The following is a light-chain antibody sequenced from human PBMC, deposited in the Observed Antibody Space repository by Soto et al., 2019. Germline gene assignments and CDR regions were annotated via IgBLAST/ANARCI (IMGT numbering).Light chain of an antibody. J-gene: IGKJ1*01. CDR2: KAS. CDR1: QSISTW. Sequence: DIQMTQSPSTLSASVGDRVTITCRASQSISTWLAWYQQKAGKAPKLLIYKASTLESGVPSRFSGSGSGTEFTLTISSLQPEDFATYYCQQYNSYPRTFGQGTKVEIK. CDR3: QQYNSYPRT. V-gene: IGKV1-5*03.